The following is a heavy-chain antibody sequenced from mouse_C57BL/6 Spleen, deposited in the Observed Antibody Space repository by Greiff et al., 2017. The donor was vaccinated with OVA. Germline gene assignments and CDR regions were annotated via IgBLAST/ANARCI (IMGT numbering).Heavy chain of an antibody. CDR2: ISAGGSYT. CDR3: ARDSYFDY. CDR1: GFTFSSYA. J-gene: IGHJ2*01. V-gene: IGHV5-4*01. Sequence: EVKLVESGGGLVKPGGSLTLSCAASGFTFSSYAMSWVRQTPEKRLEWVATISAGGSYTYYTDNVKGRFTISRDNAKNNLYLQMSHLKSEDTAMYYCARDSYFDYWGQGTTLTVSS.